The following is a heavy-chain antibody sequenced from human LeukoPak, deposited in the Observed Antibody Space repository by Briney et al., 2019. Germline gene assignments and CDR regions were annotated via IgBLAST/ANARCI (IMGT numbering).Heavy chain of an antibody. CDR2: ISSTSSYI. CDR1: GFTFSSYS. J-gene: IGHJ4*02. CDR3: ARGLATTFYPGSVNYYFDY. D-gene: IGHD3-10*01. Sequence: PGGSLRLSCAASGFTFSSYSMTWVRQAPGKGLEWVSSISSTSSYIYYADSLKGRFTISRDNAKNSLYLQMNILRAGDSAVYYCARGLATTFYPGSVNYYFDYWGQGTLVTVSS. V-gene: IGHV3-21*01.